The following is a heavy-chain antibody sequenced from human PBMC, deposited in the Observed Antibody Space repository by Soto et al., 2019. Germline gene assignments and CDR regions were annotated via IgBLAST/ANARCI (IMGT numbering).Heavy chain of an antibody. Sequence: PGGSLRLSCSASGFTFSSYAMHWVRQAPGKGLEYVSAISSNGGSTYCADSVKGRFTISRDNSKNTLYLQMSSLRAEDTAVYYCVKLKVAVAGTGDYWGQGTLVTVSS. D-gene: IGHD6-19*01. CDR2: ISSNGGST. J-gene: IGHJ4*02. CDR1: GFTFSSYA. CDR3: VKLKVAVAGTGDY. V-gene: IGHV3-64D*06.